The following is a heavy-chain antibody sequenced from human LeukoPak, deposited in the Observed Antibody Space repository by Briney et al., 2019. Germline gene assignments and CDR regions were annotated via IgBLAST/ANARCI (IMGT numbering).Heavy chain of an antibody. CDR2: ISGSGGST. CDR1: GFTFSDYY. V-gene: IGHV3-23*01. J-gene: IGHJ4*02. Sequence: GGSLRLSCAASGFTFSDYYMSWIRQAPGKGLEWVSAISGSGGSTYYADSVKGRFTISRDNSKNTLYLQMNSLRAEDTAVYYCAKDLLGIRQFDYWGQGTLVTVSS. CDR3: AKDLLGIRQFDY. D-gene: IGHD7-27*01.